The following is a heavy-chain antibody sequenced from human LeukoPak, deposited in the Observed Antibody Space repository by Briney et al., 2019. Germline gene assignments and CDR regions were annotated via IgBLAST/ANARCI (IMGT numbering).Heavy chain of an antibody. CDR2: IYSDNT. J-gene: IGHJ4*02. CDR3: ARRAGAYSHPYDY. V-gene: IGHV3-53*01. CDR1: GFTLSSYA. D-gene: IGHD4/OR15-4a*01. Sequence: GGSLRLSCAASGFTLSSYAMSWVRQAPGKGLEWVSFIYSDNTHYSDSVKGRFTISRDNSKNTLYLQMNSLRAEDTAAYYCARRAGAYSHPYDYWGQGTLVTVSS.